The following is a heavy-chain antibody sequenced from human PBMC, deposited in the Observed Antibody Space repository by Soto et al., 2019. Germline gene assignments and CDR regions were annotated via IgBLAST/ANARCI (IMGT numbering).Heavy chain of an antibody. J-gene: IGHJ4*02. D-gene: IGHD1-26*01. CDR2: IYWNEDK. CDR1: AFSLSTNGVG. Sequence: SGPTLVNPTQTLTLTCTFSAFSLSTNGVGVGWIRQPPGKPLEWLAVIYWNEDKRYSRSLKSRLSITKDTSKNQVVLTMTTMDPVDTATYYCVHTVMVHTTTGGHYFDYWGPRILLTVSS. CDR3: VHTVMVHTTTGGHYFDY. V-gene: IGHV2-5*01.